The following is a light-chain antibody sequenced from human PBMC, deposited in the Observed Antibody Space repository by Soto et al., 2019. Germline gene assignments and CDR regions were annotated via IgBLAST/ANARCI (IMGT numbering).Light chain of an antibody. V-gene: IGKV1-39*01. J-gene: IGKJ4*01. Sequence: DTQMKQSPTSLSASVGDRVTITCRASQNLDTYLNWFQQRPGQGPKLLIYAESELHSGVPSRFSGSGSETYFTLTISSLQPEDFATYYCQQSYLTPITFGGGTNVDI. CDR1: QNLDTY. CDR2: AES. CDR3: QQSYLTPIT.